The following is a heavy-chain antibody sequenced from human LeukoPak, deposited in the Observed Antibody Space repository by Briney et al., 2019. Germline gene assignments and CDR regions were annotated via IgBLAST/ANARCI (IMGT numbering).Heavy chain of an antibody. CDR1: GFTFDDYG. CDR3: ARSGGYSLARDWFDP. D-gene: IGHD2-15*01. J-gene: IGHJ5*02. CDR2: INWNGGST. Sequence: GGSLRLSCAASGFTFDDYGMTWVRQAPGRGLEWLSGINWNGGSTGYADSVKGRFTISRDNAKTSLYLQMNSLRAEDTAFYYCARSGGYSLARDWFDPWGQGTLVTVSS. V-gene: IGHV3-20*04.